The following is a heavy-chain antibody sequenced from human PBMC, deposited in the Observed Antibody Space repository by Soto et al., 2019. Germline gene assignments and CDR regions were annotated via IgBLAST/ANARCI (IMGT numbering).Heavy chain of an antibody. CDR1: GYTFTSYG. D-gene: IGHD2-2*01. Sequence: QVQLVQSGAEVKKPGASVKVSCKASGYTFTSYGISWVRQAPGQGLEWMGWISAYNGNTNYAQKLQGRVTMTTDTSTSTAYMELWSLRSDDTAVYYCASVVVPAAMVSYYYYGMDVWGQGTTVTVSS. CDR2: ISAYNGNT. V-gene: IGHV1-18*01. J-gene: IGHJ6*02. CDR3: ASVVVPAAMVSYYYYGMDV.